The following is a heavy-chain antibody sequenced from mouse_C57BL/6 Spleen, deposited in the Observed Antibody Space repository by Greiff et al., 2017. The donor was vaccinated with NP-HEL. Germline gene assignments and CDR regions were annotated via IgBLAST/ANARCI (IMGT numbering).Heavy chain of an antibody. CDR3: TRETFDYYGSSPAWFAY. CDR2: ISSGGDYI. J-gene: IGHJ3*01. D-gene: IGHD1-1*01. CDR1: GFTFSSYA. Sequence: EVQGVESGEGLVKPGGSLKLSCAASGFTFSSYAMSWVRQTPEKRLEWVAYISSGGDYIYYADTVKGRFTISRDNARNTLYLQMSSLKSEDTAMYYCTRETFDYYGSSPAWFAYWGQGTLVTVSA. V-gene: IGHV5-9-1*02.